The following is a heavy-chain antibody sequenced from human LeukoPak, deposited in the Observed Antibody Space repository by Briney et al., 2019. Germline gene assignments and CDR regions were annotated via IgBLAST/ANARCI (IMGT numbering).Heavy chain of an antibody. V-gene: IGHV3-11*01. Sequence: GGSLRLSCAASGFTFRDYNMNWVRQAPGKGLEGVSYITDSGSTIHYADSVNGRFTISRDNAKNSLYLQMKSLRAEDSAVYYCARSIGLAGGGVDVWGRGTTVTVSS. J-gene: IGHJ6*02. D-gene: IGHD4-23*01. CDR3: ARSIGLAGGGVDV. CDR1: GFTFRDYN. CDR2: ITDSGSTI.